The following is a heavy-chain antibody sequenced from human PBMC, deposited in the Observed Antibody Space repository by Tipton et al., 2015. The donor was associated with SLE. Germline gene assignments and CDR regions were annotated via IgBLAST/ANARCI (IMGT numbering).Heavy chain of an antibody. Sequence: LRLSCTVSGGSISSSSYYWGWIRQPPGKGLEWIGSIYYSGSTYYNPSLKSRVTISVDTSKNQFSLKLSSVTAADTAVYYCAREKEQQLGGGAFDIWGQGTMVTVSS. CDR3: AREKEQQLGGGAFDI. D-gene: IGHD6-13*01. V-gene: IGHV4-39*07. CDR1: GGSISSSSYY. J-gene: IGHJ3*02. CDR2: IYYSGST.